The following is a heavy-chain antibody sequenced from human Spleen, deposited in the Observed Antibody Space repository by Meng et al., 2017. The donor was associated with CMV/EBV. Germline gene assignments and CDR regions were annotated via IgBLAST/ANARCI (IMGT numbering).Heavy chain of an antibody. V-gene: IGHV4-34*01. J-gene: IGHJ5*02. CDR1: GGSFIGYY. D-gene: IGHD6-13*01. Sequence: QLQPRRWCAGLFKPRETLSLTCPVYGGSFIGYYWSWIGQAPGKGLEWIGEINHSGSTNYNPFLKGRVTISVDTSKNQFSLKLSSVTAADTAVYYCARGEIIAAAGHNWFDPWGQGTLVTVSS. CDR3: ARGEIIAAAGHNWFDP. CDR2: INHSGST.